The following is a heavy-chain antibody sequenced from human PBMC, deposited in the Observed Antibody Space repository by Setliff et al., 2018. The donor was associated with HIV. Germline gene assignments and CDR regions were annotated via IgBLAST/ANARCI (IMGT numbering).Heavy chain of an antibody. V-gene: IGHV1-69*13. Sequence: ASVKVSCKASGGTFSSYDISWVRQAPGQGLEWMGRIIPVFGETNYAQKFQGRVTITADEFTSTAYMELSSLRSEDTAVYYCARGGRVVPAATGSNAYDIWGQGTKVT. CDR3: ARGGRVVPAATGSNAYDI. CDR1: GGTFSSYD. J-gene: IGHJ3*02. CDR2: IIPVFGET. D-gene: IGHD2-2*01.